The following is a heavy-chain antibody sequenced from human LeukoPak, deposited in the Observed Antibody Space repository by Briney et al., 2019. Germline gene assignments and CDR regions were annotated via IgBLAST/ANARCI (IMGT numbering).Heavy chain of an antibody. J-gene: IGHJ4*02. V-gene: IGHV3-23*01. Sequence: PGGSLRLSCSVSGFTFSNYAMHWVRQAPGKGLEWVSIISGGSGNIYYVDSVKGRFTISRDNSKNTLYVQMTSLRAEDTAIYYCAKGSDYYGSVTSKKTDWGQGPLVTVSS. CDR3: AKGSDYYGSVTSKKTD. CDR1: GFTFSNYA. CDR2: ISGGSGNI. D-gene: IGHD3-10*01.